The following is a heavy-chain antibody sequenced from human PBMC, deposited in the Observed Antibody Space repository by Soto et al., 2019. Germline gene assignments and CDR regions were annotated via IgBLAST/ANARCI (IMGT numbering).Heavy chain of an antibody. J-gene: IGHJ4*01. CDR1: RFTFSSYT. CDR3: AKAGYITMIVVVPRWYFDD. Sequence: GGSLRLSCAASRFTFSSYTMSWVRQAPGKGLKWISTFVGSAGGTYYADSVMGRFTISRDNSKSTLYLQMDCLRAEDTAVYYCAKAGYITMIVVVPRWYFDDWG. D-gene: IGHD3-22*01. V-gene: IGHV3-23*01. CDR2: FVGSAGGT.